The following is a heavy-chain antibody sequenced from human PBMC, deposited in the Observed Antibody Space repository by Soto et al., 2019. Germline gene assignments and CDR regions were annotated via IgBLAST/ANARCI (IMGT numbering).Heavy chain of an antibody. Sequence: GGSLRLSCAASGFTLSDHYMNWIRQAPGKGLEWIGYSSNSGSFTRYADSVKGRFSISRDNAKSSLYLQIRSMRVDNRATYSCVNSAENYNLPATWGKGTPSPVSS. V-gene: IGHV3-11*06. CDR3: VNSAENYNLPAT. CDR2: SSNSGSFT. J-gene: IGHJ5*02. D-gene: IGHD3-10*02. CDR1: GFTLSDHY.